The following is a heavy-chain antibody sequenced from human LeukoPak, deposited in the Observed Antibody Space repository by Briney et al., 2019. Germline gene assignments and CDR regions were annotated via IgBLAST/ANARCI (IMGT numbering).Heavy chain of an antibody. CDR3: ARDRHYGSGSYYDY. V-gene: IGHV3-30*04. Sequence: GRSLRLSCAASGFTFSSYAMHWVRQAPGKGLERVAVISYDGSNKYYADSVKGRFTISRDNSKNTLYLQMNSQRAEDTAVYYCARDRHYGSGSYYDYWGQGTLVTVSS. J-gene: IGHJ4*02. CDR2: ISYDGSNK. D-gene: IGHD3-10*01. CDR1: GFTFSSYA.